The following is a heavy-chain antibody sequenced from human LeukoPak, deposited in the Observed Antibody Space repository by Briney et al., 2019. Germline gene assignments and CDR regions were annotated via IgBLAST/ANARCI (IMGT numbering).Heavy chain of an antibody. V-gene: IGHV3-23*01. CDR1: GFTFSNYA. CDR3: ARGSTQYSSGWYGLDY. D-gene: IGHD6-19*01. J-gene: IGHJ4*02. Sequence: GGSLRLSCAASGFTFSNYAMSWVRQAPGKGLEWVSGTGSGGATTYYADSVKGRFTISRDNAKNTLYLQMNSLRAEDTAVYYCARGSTQYSSGWYGLDYWGQGTLVTVSS. CDR2: TGSGGATT.